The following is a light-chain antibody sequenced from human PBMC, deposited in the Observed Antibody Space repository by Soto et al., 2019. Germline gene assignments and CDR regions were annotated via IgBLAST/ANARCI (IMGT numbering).Light chain of an antibody. V-gene: IGKV1-5*01. CDR2: DAS. CDR3: QQYTAYPYT. Sequence: DIQMTQSPSTLSASVADRVTITCRASQSISKSLAWYQQKPGQAPNLLVYDASSLQSGVPSRFSGSGSGTEFTLTITSLQPDDFATYYCQQYTAYPYTFGQGTKLEIK. CDR1: QSISKS. J-gene: IGKJ2*01.